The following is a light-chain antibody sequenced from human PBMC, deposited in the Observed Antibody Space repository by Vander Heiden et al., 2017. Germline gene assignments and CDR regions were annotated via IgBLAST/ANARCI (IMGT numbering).Light chain of an antibody. V-gene: IGLV2-8*01. CDR1: NNDVGGYFY. CDR2: EVT. CDR3: SSYGGNKNYV. J-gene: IGLJ1*01. Sequence: VLTQPPPPSRSPGQSVTISCTGTNNDVGGYFYVSWYQQHPGKAPKLIIYEVTKRPAGVPDRFSGSKSGNTASLTVSGLQAEDEADYYCSSYGGNKNYVFGTGTKVTVL.